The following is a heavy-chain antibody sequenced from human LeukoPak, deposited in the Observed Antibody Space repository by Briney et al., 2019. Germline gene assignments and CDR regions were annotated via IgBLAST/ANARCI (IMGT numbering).Heavy chain of an antibody. CDR2: INSDGSST. CDR1: GFTSSSYW. Sequence: GGSLRLSCAASGFTSSSYWMHWVRQAPGEGLVWVSRINSDGSSTSYADSVKGRFTIARDNAKNTLYLQMNSLRAEDTAVYYCANGFYFDYWGQGTLVTVSS. V-gene: IGHV3-74*01. J-gene: IGHJ4*02. CDR3: ANGFYFDY.